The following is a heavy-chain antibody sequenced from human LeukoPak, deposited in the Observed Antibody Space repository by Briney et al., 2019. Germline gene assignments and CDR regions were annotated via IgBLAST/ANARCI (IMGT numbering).Heavy chain of an antibody. V-gene: IGHV4-38-2*02. CDR3: ARDHYDIFGMDV. D-gene: IGHD3-9*01. Sequence: SETLSLTCTVSGYSISSGFYWGWIRQPPGKGLEWIGSMYHSGTTYYNASLKSRVTISVDTSKKQFSLKLNSVTAADTAVYYCARDHYDIFGMDVWGKGTTVTISS. CDR1: GYSISSGFY. J-gene: IGHJ6*03. CDR2: MYHSGTT.